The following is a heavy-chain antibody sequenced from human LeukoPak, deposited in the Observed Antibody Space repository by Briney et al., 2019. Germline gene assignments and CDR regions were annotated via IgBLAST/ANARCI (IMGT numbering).Heavy chain of an antibody. CDR2: IHHSGTT. CDR3: ARSVLY. V-gene: IGHV4-38-2*01. CDR1: GYSISSGYY. Sequence: SETLSLTCAVSGYSISSGYYWGWIRQPPGKGLEWIGSIHHSGTTYYNPSLKSRVSISVDTSKNQFSLKLISVTAADTAVYYCARSVLYWGQGTLVTVSP. J-gene: IGHJ4*02.